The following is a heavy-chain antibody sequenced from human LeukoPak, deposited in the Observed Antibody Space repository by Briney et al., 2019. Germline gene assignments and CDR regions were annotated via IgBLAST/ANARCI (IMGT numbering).Heavy chain of an antibody. D-gene: IGHD4-11*01. V-gene: IGHV4-59*08. J-gene: IGHJ4*02. CDR3: ARLPNYSHYFDS. CDR1: GGSITSYF. Sequence: PSETLSLTCTVSGGSITSYFWSWIRQPPGKGLEWIGYIYYSGRTNYNPSLKSRVTMSVGTSKIHFSLRLTSVTAADTAVCYCARLPNYSHYFDSWGQGTLVTVSS. CDR2: IYYSGRT.